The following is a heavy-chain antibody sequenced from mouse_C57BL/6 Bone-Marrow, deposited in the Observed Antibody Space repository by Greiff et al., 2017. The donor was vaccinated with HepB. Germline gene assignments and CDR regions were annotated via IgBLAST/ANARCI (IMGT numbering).Heavy chain of an antibody. J-gene: IGHJ4*01. D-gene: IGHD1-1*01. CDR2: IDPSDSYT. CDR3: ARRDYYGSSSYAMDY. Sequence: VQLQQPGAELVMPGASVKLSCKASGYTFTSYWMHWVKQRPGRGLEWIGEIDPSDSYTNYNQKFKGKSTLTVDKSSSTAYMQLSSLTSEDSAVYYCARRDYYGSSSYAMDYWGQGTSVTVSS. CDR1: GYTFTSYW. V-gene: IGHV1-69*01.